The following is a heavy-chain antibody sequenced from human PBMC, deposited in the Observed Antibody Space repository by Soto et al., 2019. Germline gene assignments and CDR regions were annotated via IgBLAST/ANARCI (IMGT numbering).Heavy chain of an antibody. CDR3: ARDGPPQKWLVPRLAYYYYGMDV. Sequence: GGSLILSCAASGFSFSDFYMSWIRQAPGKGLEWASFISSSGDTMFYADSVRGRFIISRDNVKKSLYLQMNSLTPEDTAVYYCARDGPPQKWLVPRLAYYYYGMDVWGQGTTVTVSS. V-gene: IGHV3-11*01. CDR2: ISSSGDTM. J-gene: IGHJ6*02. D-gene: IGHD6-19*01. CDR1: GFSFSDFY.